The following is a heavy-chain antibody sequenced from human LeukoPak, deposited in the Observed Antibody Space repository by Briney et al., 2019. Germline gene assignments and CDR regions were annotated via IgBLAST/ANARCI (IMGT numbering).Heavy chain of an antibody. CDR3: VYWPMIEYGRPLFTFDY. Sequence: ASVKVSCKASGYTFTGYYMHWVRQAPGQGLEWMGRINPNSGGTNCAQKFQGRVTMTRDTSISTAYMELSRLRSDDTAVYYCVYWPMIEYGRPLFTFDYWGQGTLVTVSS. V-gene: IGHV1-2*06. CDR1: GYTFTGYY. J-gene: IGHJ4*02. D-gene: IGHD3-22*01. CDR2: INPNSGGT.